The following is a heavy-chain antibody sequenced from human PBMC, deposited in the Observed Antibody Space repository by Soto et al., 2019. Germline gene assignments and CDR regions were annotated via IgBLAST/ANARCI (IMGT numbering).Heavy chain of an antibody. CDR1: GGSISTYY. V-gene: IGHV4-59*01. CDR2: IYYNGIT. CDR3: SRTDGYSYDY. Sequence: PSETLSLTCTVSGGSISTYYWSWIRQPPGKGLERIGYIYYNGITNYNPSLKSRVTISVDTSRNQFSLRLSSVTAADTAVYYCSRTDGYSYDYWGQGTPVTVSS. J-gene: IGHJ4*02. D-gene: IGHD5-12*01.